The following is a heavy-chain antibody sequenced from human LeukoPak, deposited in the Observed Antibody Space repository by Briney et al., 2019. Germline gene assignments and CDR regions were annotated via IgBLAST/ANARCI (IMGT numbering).Heavy chain of an antibody. CDR2: IYYSGST. Sequence: PSETLSLTCTVSGGSISSYYWSWIRQPPGKGLEWIGYIYYSGSTNYNPSLKSRVTISVDTSKNQFSLKLCSVTAADTAVYYCARDLEYCGGDCSNYGMDVWGQGTTVTVSS. V-gene: IGHV4-59*01. CDR3: ARDLEYCGGDCSNYGMDV. J-gene: IGHJ6*02. D-gene: IGHD2-21*02. CDR1: GGSISSYY.